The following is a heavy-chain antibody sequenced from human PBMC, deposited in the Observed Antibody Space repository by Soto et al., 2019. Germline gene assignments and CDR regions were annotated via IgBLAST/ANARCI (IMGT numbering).Heavy chain of an antibody. CDR1: GFTFTSYG. D-gene: IGHD2-2*02. J-gene: IGHJ3*02. V-gene: IGHV3-48*02. Sequence: GGSLRLSCAASGFTFTSYGMNWVRQAPGKGLECVSYISSRSSTICYADSVKGRFTISRDNAKNSLYLQMNSLRDEDTAVYYCAKWESQYQLLYTTTLPRGDAFDIWGQGTMVTVSS. CDR2: ISSRSSTI. CDR3: AKWESQYQLLYTTTLPRGDAFDI.